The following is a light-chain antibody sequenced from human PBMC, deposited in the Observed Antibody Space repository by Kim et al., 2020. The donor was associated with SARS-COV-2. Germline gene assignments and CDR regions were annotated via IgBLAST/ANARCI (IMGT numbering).Light chain of an antibody. CDR1: SSDIGDYNY. J-gene: IGLJ1*01. CDR2: EVN. V-gene: IGLV2-8*01. CDR3: SSYAGGDTFV. Sequence: LTQPPSASGSPGQSVTISCTGTSSDIGDYNYVSWYQHHPGRAPKVIIYEVNRRPSGVPDRFSGSKSANTASLTVSGLQPDDEADYYCSSYAGGDTFVFGTGTKVTVL.